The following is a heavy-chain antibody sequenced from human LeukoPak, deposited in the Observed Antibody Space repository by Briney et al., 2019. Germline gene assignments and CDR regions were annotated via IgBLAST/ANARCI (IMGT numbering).Heavy chain of an antibody. CDR3: ARQTAVAGTPLDF. J-gene: IGHJ4*02. Sequence: ASVKVSCKASGGTFSSYAISWVRQAPGEGLEWMGRIIPILGIANYAQKFQGRVTITADKSTSTAYMELRSLRSDDTAVYYCARQTAVAGTPLDFWGQGTLVTVSS. V-gene: IGHV1-69*04. CDR2: IIPILGIA. CDR1: GGTFSSYA. D-gene: IGHD6-19*01.